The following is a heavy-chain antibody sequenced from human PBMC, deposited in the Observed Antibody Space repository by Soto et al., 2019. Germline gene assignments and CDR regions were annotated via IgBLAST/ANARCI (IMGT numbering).Heavy chain of an antibody. V-gene: IGHV3-66*01. D-gene: IGHD2-15*01. J-gene: IGHJ6*03. CDR2: IYSGGST. CDR1: GFTVSSNY. CDR3: ARERGYCSGGSCYSGDYYYYMDV. Sequence: EVQLVESGGGLVQPGGSLRLSCAASGFTVSSNYMSWVRQAPGKGLEWVSVIYSGGSTYYADSVKGRFTISRDNSKNTLYIQMNSLRAEDTAVYYCARERGYCSGGSCYSGDYYYYMDVWGKGTTVTVSS.